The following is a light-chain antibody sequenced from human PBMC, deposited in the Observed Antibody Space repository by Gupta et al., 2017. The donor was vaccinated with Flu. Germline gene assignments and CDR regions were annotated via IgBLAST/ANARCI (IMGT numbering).Light chain of an antibody. CDR1: NIGIKS. V-gene: IGLV3-21*03. CDR3: QLWDSSDDHVV. J-gene: IGLJ2*01. Sequence: SYVLTQPPSVSAALGKTASLTCRGNNIGIKSVQWYQQKPGQAPVLVVHDDSDRPSGIPERFSGSNSEDTATLTIRRVEAGDEADYYCQLWDSSDDHVVFGGGTKLTVL. CDR2: DDS.